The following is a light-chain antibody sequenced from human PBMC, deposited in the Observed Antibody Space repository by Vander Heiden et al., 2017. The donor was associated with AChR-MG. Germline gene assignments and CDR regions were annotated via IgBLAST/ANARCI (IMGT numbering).Light chain of an antibody. CDR1: KLGDKY. V-gene: IGLV3-1*01. J-gene: IGLJ2*01. Sequence: SYALTQPPSLSVSPGQTASITCSGDKLGDKYACWYQQKPGQSPVLVIYQDSKRPSGIPERFSGSNSGNTATLTISGTQAMDEADYYCQAWDSSTDVVFGGGTKLTVL. CDR2: QDS. CDR3: QAWDSSTDVV.